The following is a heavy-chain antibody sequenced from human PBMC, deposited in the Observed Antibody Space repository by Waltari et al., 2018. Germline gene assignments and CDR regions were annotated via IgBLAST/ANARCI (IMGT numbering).Heavy chain of an antibody. V-gene: IGHV3-7*03. CDR1: CFTFSGYW. Sequence: EEQLVESGGGLVQPGGSLSLACVTPCFTFSGYWMTWVRQAPGKGLGWLASIKPDGSETHIVESVKGRFTISRDNAKNSLYLQMSSLRTEDTAVYYCSDPPSDFWGQGTLVIVSS. CDR2: IKPDGSET. CDR3: SDPPSDF. D-gene: IGHD2-21*01. J-gene: IGHJ4*02.